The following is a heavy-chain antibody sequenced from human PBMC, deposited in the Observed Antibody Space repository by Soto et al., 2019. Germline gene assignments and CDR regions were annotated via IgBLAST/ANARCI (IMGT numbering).Heavy chain of an antibody. V-gene: IGHV1-46*01. CDR1: GYTFTSYY. D-gene: IGHD3-22*01. CDR2: INPSGGST. CDR3: ARAWNYYDSSGYPNFDY. Sequence: QVQLVQSGAEVKKPGASVKVSCKASGYTFTSYYMHWVRQAPGQGLEWMGIINPSGGSTSYAQKFQGRVTMTRDTSTSIVYMELSSLRSEDTAVYYCARAWNYYDSSGYPNFDYWGQGTLVTVSS. J-gene: IGHJ4*02.